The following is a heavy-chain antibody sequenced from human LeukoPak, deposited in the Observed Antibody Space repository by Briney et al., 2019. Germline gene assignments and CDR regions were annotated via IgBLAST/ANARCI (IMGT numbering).Heavy chain of an antibody. D-gene: IGHD3-16*02. CDR3: FLGELSFGIDY. CDR2: INHSGST. Sequence: SETLSLTCAVYGGSFSGYYWSWIRQPPGKGLEWIGEINHSGSTNYNPSLKSRVTISVDTSKNQFSLKLSSVTAADTAVYYCFLGELSFGIDYWGQGTLVTVSS. J-gene: IGHJ4*02. V-gene: IGHV4-34*03. CDR1: GGSFSGYY.